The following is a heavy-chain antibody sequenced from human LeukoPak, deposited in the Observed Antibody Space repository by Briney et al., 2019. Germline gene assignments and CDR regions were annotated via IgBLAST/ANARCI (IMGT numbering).Heavy chain of an antibody. Sequence: KSSETLSFTCTVYGGSISSRSYYWGWIRQPPGKGLEWLGSMYYSGSPYHNPSLKSRITISVDTSKNQFSLKLSSVTAADTAVYYCARGSSAAPGSIDYWGQGTVVTVSS. CDR1: GGSISSRSYY. J-gene: IGHJ4*02. CDR3: ARGSSAAPGSIDY. D-gene: IGHD6-13*01. V-gene: IGHV4-39*07. CDR2: MYYSGSP.